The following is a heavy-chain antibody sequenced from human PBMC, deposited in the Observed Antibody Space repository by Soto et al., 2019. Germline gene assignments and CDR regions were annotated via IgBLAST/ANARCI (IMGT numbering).Heavy chain of an antibody. V-gene: IGHV3-23*01. CDR3: VTAVRTRLDN. J-gene: IGHJ4*02. Sequence: QLLESGGDLVQSGGSLRLSCAASGFIFSNFAMYWVRRAPGKGLEWVSSIRQSGDRSSYADSAKGRFTISRDNSKNTLYLQMNGLRLDDTAVYYCVTAVRTRLDNWGPGTLVTVSS. D-gene: IGHD3-10*01. CDR1: GFIFSNFA. CDR2: IRQSGDRS.